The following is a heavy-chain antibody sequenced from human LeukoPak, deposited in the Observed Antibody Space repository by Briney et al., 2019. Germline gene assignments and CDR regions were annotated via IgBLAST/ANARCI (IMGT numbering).Heavy chain of an antibody. CDR2: INPNTGDT. Sequence: ASVKVSCKASGYTFTDYYIHWVRQAPGQGLEWMGWINPNTGDTDYAQNFQGRVTVTRDTSITTAYMELSRLRSDGTAVYYCANSAAGTVFDYWGQGTLVTVSS. V-gene: IGHV1-2*02. J-gene: IGHJ4*02. D-gene: IGHD6-13*01. CDR1: GYTFTDYY. CDR3: ANSAAGTVFDY.